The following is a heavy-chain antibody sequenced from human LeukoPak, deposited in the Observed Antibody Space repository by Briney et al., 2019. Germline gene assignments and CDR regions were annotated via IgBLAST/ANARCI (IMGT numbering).Heavy chain of an antibody. D-gene: IGHD4-17*01. CDR3: ARAEPDYGDYFYYFDY. Sequence: GGSLRLSCAASGLTFSSYGMHWVRQAPGKGLEWVAVIWYDGSNKYYADSVKGRFTISRDNSKNTLYLQMNSLRAEDTAVYYCARAEPDYGDYFYYFDYWGQGTLVTVSS. J-gene: IGHJ4*02. CDR2: IWYDGSNK. CDR1: GLTFSSYG. V-gene: IGHV3-33*01.